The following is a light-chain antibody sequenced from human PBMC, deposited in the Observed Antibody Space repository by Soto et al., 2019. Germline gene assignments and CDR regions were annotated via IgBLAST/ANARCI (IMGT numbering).Light chain of an antibody. J-gene: IGKJ2*01. CDR3: QQYGTSPNS. CDR1: QSVTSNY. Sequence: EIVLTQSPGTLSLSPGERATLSCRASQSVTSNYLAWYQQKPGQAPRLLICDASSRATGIPDRFSGSGSGTDFTLTIARLEPEDFAVYYCQQYGTSPNSFGQGTKLEIK. V-gene: IGKV3-20*01. CDR2: DAS.